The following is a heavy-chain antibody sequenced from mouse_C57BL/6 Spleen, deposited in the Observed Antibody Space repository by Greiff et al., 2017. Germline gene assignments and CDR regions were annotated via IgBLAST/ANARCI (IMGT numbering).Heavy chain of an antibody. CDR1: GYTFPSYW. D-gene: IGHD2-1*01. V-gene: IGHV1-61*01. CDR3: ARGGIYGNYFHY. J-gene: IGHJ2*01. CDR2: IYPSDSET. Sequence: VQLQQPGAELVRPGSSVKLSCKASGYTFPSYWMDWVKQRPGQGLEWIGNIYPSDSETHYNQKFKDKATLTVDKSSSTAYMQLSSLTSEDSAVYYCARGGIYGNYFHYWGQGTTLTVSS.